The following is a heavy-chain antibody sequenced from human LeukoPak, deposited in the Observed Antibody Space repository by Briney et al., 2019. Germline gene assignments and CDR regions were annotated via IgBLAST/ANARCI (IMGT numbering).Heavy chain of an antibody. V-gene: IGHV3-49*04. CDR3: TSCSSISCYTFDFDY. Sequence: PGGSLRLSCTASGFTFGDYAMSWVRRAPGKGLEWVGFIRSKAYGGTTEYAASVKGRSTISRDDSKSIAYLQMNSLKTEDTAVYYCTSCSSISCYTFDFDYWGQGTLVTVSS. CDR2: IRSKAYGGTT. CDR1: GFTFGDYA. J-gene: IGHJ4*02. D-gene: IGHD2-2*02.